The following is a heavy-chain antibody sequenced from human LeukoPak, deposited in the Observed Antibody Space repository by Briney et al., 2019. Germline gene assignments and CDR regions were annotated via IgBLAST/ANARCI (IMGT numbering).Heavy chain of an antibody. J-gene: IGHJ4*02. CDR3: ARLSYPGDY. CDR2: ISSSSSTI. Sequence: GGTLRLSCAASGFTFSSYGMSWVRQAPGKGLEWVSYISSSSSTIHYADSVKGRFTISRDNAKNSLYLQMNSLRAEDTAVYYCARLSYPGDYWGQGTLVTVSS. D-gene: IGHD2-2*01. V-gene: IGHV3-48*01. CDR1: GFTFSSYG.